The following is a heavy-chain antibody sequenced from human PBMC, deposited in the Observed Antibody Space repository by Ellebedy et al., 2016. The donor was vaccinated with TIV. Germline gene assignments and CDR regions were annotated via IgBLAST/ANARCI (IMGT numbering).Heavy chain of an antibody. V-gene: IGHV5-10-1*01. CDR3: ARHELGENAAFDY. Sequence: GESLKISXKGSGYIFTHFWISWVRQMPGKGLEWMARFDPSDPSGSYTSYGPSFQGRVTISTDRSINTAYLQWNSLKASDTAMYYCARHELGENAAFDYWGQGTLVTVSS. J-gene: IGHJ4*02. CDR1: GYIFTHFW. CDR2: FDPSDPSGSYT. D-gene: IGHD7-27*01.